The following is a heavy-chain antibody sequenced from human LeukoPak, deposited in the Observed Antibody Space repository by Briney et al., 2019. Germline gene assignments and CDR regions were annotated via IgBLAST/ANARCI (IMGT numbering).Heavy chain of an antibody. Sequence: SETLSLTCTVSGGSISSYYWSWIRQPPGKGLEWIGEINHSGSTNYNPSLKSRVTISVDTSKNQFSLKLSSVTAADTAVYYCARGLRGYSSSGGWFDPWGQGTLVTVSS. CDR3: ARGLRGYSSSGGWFDP. CDR2: INHSGST. D-gene: IGHD6-6*01. CDR1: GGSISSYY. J-gene: IGHJ5*02. V-gene: IGHV4-34*01.